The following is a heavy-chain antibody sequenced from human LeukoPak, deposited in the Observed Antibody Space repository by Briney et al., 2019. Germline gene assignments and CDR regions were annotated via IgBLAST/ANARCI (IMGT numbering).Heavy chain of an antibody. CDR3: ARDYNC. CDR2: ISPSGTVI. CDR1: GFTFTDYY. J-gene: IGHJ4*02. D-gene: IGHD3-10*01. Sequence: GGSLRLSCSAPGFTFTDYYMSWIRQAPGKGLEWVSYISPSGTVIYYGDSVKSRFTISRDNAKKSLYLQMNSLRAEDTAVYYCARDYNCWGQGTLVTVSS. V-gene: IGHV3-11*01.